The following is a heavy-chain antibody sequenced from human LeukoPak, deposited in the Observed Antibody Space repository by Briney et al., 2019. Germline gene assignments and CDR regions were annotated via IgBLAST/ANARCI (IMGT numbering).Heavy chain of an antibody. Sequence: PSETLSLTCTVSGGSISSYYWSWIRQPPGKGLEWIGYIYYSGSTNYNPSLKSRVTISVDTSKNQFSLKLSSVTAADTAVYYCARVNWGSGTPYYYYMDVWGKGTTVTVSS. D-gene: IGHD7-27*01. CDR2: IYYSGST. CDR3: ARVNWGSGTPYYYYMDV. V-gene: IGHV4-59*01. CDR1: GGSISSYY. J-gene: IGHJ6*03.